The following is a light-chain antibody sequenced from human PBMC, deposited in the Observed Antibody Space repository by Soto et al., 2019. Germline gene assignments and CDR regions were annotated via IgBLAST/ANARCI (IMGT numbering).Light chain of an antibody. CDR2: AAS. Sequence: AIRMTQSPSSLSASTGDRVTITCRASQGISSYLAWYQQKPGKDPKLLIYAASTLQSGVPSRFSGSGSGTDFTLTISCLQSEDFATYYCQQYYSYAWTFGQGTKVEIK. J-gene: IGKJ1*01. V-gene: IGKV1-8*01. CDR3: QQYYSYAWT. CDR1: QGISSY.